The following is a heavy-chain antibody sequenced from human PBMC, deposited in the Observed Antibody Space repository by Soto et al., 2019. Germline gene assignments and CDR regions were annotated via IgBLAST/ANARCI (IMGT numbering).Heavy chain of an antibody. D-gene: IGHD3-22*01. Sequence: QVQLVQSGAEVRKPGSSVKVSCKASGGTFSRHAISWVRQAPGQGLGWMGGIIPIFGTANHAQKFQGRVTISADESTSTGNMELSSLRPENTAMYYCARGWGYDSNDYYYAYWGQGTPVIVSS. V-gene: IGHV1-69*01. CDR1: GGTFSRHA. CDR2: IIPIFGTA. J-gene: IGHJ4*02. CDR3: ARGWGYDSNDYYYAY.